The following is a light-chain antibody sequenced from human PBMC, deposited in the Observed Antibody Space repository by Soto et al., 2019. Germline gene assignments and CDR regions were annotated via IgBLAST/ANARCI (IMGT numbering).Light chain of an antibody. CDR3: CSYAGSSIHVV. J-gene: IGLJ2*01. V-gene: IGLV2-14*01. Sequence: QSALTQPASVSGSPGQSITISCTGTSSDVGGYNYVSWYQQHPGKAPKLMIYEVSNRPSGVSNRFSGSKSGNTASLTISGLQAEDEADYYCCSYAGSSIHVVFGGGTQLTVL. CDR2: EVS. CDR1: SSDVGGYNY.